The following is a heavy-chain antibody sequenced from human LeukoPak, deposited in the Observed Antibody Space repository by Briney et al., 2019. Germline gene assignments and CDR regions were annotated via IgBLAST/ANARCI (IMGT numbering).Heavy chain of an antibody. Sequence: GGSLRLSCAASGFTFSSYWMHWVRQAPGKGLVWVSRIKSDGSITNYADSVKGRLTISRDNAKNTLYVQMNSLRAEDTAVYYCARGRGGYYYYYYMNVWGKGTTVTVSS. CDR1: GFTFSSYW. CDR3: ARGRGGYYYYYYMNV. V-gene: IGHV3-74*01. CDR2: IKSDGSIT. J-gene: IGHJ6*03. D-gene: IGHD2-15*01.